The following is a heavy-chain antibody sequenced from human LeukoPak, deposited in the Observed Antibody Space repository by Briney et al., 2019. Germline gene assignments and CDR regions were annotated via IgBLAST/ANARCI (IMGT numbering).Heavy chain of an antibody. CDR2: IGGRDFTG. J-gene: IGHJ6*02. CDR1: GFTFYDFH. CDR3: ARFLTQPLISGTNLYFGLDV. D-gene: IGHD3-16*01. V-gene: IGHV3-11*01. Sequence: GGSLRLSCAASGFTFYDFHMAWIRQAPGKGLEWVSYIGGRDFTGSYADSVKGRFSISRDDANVYLQMDSLRPDDTAVYYCARFLTQPLISGTNLYFGLDVWGQGTAVIVSS.